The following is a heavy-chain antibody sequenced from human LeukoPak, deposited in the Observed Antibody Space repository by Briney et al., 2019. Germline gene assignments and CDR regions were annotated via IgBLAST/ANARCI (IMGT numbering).Heavy chain of an antibody. D-gene: IGHD4-17*01. V-gene: IGHV3-30*18. CDR2: ISYDGSNK. J-gene: IGHJ4*02. CDR3: AKPNGDYGFDY. CDR1: GFTFSSYG. Sequence: PGGSLRLSCAASGFTFSSYGMHWVRQAPGKGLEWVAVISYDGSNKYYADSVKGRFTISRDNSKNTLYLQINSLRAEDTAVYYCAKPNGDYGFDYWGQGTLVSVSS.